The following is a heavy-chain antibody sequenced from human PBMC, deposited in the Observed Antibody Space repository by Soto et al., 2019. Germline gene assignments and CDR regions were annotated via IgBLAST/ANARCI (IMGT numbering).Heavy chain of an antibody. CDR1: GYTFTSYY. CDR2: INPSGGST. J-gene: IGHJ4*02. CDR3: ASGLNTDFWSGSFDY. Sequence: ASVNVSCKASGYTFTSYYMHWVRQAPGQGLEWMGIINPSGGSTSYAQKFQGRVTMTRDTSTSTVYMELSSLRSEDTAVYYCASGLNTDFWSGSFDYWGQGTLVTVSS. D-gene: IGHD3-3*01. V-gene: IGHV1-46*01.